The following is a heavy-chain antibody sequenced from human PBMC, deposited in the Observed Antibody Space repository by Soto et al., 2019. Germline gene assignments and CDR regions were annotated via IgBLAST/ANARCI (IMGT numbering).Heavy chain of an antibody. CDR1: GESFNDYF. J-gene: IGHJ6*02. V-gene: IGHV4-34*02. Sequence: QVALQQWGAGLLEPSQTLSLTCAVYGESFNDYFWTWIRQSPGGGLEWLAEVHHTGTSYYNPSLKSRLAVSVDTSRNQFSLNLTSLTAADTATYYCARRKDSSRYFYGMDVWGQGTTVVVSS. CDR3: ARRKDSSRYFYGMDV. D-gene: IGHD6-13*01. CDR2: VHHTGTS.